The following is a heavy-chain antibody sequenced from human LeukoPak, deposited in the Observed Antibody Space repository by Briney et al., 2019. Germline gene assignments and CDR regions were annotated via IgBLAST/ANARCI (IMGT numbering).Heavy chain of an antibody. CDR3: ARDSHSGLDY. J-gene: IGHJ4*02. CDR1: GGSITGSSYY. D-gene: IGHD6-19*01. V-gene: IGHV4-39*07. Sequence: SETLSLTCTVSGGSITGSSYYWGWIRQPPGKGLEWIGSIYYSGSAYYNPSLKSRVTMSVDTSKNQFSLKLSSVTAADTAVYYCARDSHSGLDYWGQGTLVTVSS. CDR2: IYYSGSA.